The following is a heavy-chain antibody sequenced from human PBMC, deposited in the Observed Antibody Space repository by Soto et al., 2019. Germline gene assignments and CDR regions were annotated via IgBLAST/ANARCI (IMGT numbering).Heavy chain of an antibody. V-gene: IGHV4-39*01. CDR1: GGPIGSFGYY. CDR3: AKGYCVGSTCYRGWFDP. Sequence: QLQLQESGPGLVKPSETLSLTCTVSGGPIGSFGYYWGWIRQPPGKGLEWIGSISHTGSPYYNTSLESRVTLSVATSTNQFSLNLRSVTAADTAVYYCAKGYCVGSTCYRGWFDPWGQGTLVTVSS. D-gene: IGHD2-15*01. J-gene: IGHJ5*02. CDR2: ISHTGSP.